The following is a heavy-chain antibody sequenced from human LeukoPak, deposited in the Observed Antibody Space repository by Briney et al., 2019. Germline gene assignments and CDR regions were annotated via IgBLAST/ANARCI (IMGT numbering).Heavy chain of an antibody. CDR2: ISSSSSTI. V-gene: IGHV3-48*01. Sequence: PGGSLRLSCAASGFTFSSYSMNWVRQAPGKGLEWVSYISSSSSTIYYADSVKGRFTISRDNAKNSLYLQMNSLRAEDTAVHYCARDPYYYDSSGYSYWGQGTLVTVSS. D-gene: IGHD3-22*01. CDR1: GFTFSSYS. J-gene: IGHJ4*02. CDR3: ARDPYYYDSSGYSY.